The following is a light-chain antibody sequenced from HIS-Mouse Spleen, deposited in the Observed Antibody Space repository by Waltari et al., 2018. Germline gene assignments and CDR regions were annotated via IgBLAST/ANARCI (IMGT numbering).Light chain of an antibody. CDR2: EDS. J-gene: IGLJ2*01. CDR3: YSTDSSGNHRV. V-gene: IGLV3-10*01. CDR1: GLPKKY. Sequence: SYELTQPPSVSVSPGQTARITGSGDGLPKKYAYWYQQKSGPAPVLVIYEDSKRPSGIPERFSGSSSGTMATLTISGAQVEDEADYYCYSTDSSGNHRVFGGGTKLTVL.